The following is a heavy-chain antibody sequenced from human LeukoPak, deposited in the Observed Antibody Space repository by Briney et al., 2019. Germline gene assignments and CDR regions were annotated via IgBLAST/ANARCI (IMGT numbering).Heavy chain of an antibody. V-gene: IGHV4-59*01. CDR3: ASMGARDPYYLGY. J-gene: IGHJ4*02. CDR1: GGSISSYY. CDR2: IYYSGST. D-gene: IGHD3-16*01. Sequence: PSETLSLTCTVSGGSISSYYWSWIRQPPGKGLEWIGYIYYSGSTNYNPSLKSRVTISVDTSKNQFSLKLSSVTAADTAVYYCASMGARDPYYLGYWGQGTLVTVSS.